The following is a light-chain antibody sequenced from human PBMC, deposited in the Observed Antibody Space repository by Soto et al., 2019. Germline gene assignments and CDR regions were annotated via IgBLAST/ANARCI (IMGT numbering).Light chain of an antibody. V-gene: IGKV3-11*01. CDR1: ENINTY. CDR2: DAS. Sequence: EIVLTQSPATLSLSPGERATLSCRASENINTYLAWYQQKPGQVPRLLMYDASNRATGIPARFSGIGSGTDFNLTISSLEPEDFAVYYCQQRRNWPIPFGGGTKVEIK. CDR3: QQRRNWPIP. J-gene: IGKJ4*01.